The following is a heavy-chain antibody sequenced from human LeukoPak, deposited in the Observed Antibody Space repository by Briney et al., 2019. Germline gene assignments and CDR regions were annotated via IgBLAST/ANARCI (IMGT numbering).Heavy chain of an antibody. J-gene: IGHJ4*02. Sequence: PSQTLSLTCTVSGGSISSGGYYWSWIRQPPGKGLEWIGYIYYSGSTNYNPSLKSRVTISVDTSKNQFSLKLSSVTAADTAVYYCARTRRGSYLAYFDYWSQGTLVTVSS. CDR3: ARTRRGSYLAYFDY. V-gene: IGHV4-61*08. D-gene: IGHD1-26*01. CDR2: IYYSGST. CDR1: GGSISSGGYY.